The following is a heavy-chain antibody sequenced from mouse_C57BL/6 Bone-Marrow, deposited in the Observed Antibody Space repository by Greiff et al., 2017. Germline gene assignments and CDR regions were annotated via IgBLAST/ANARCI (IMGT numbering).Heavy chain of an antibody. V-gene: IGHV5-9-1*02. CDR1: GFTFSSYA. J-gene: IGHJ2*01. Sequence: EVQVVESGEGLVKPGGSLKLSCAASGFTFSSYAMSWVRQTPEKRLEWVAYISSGGDYIYYADTVKGRFTISRDNARNTLYLQMSSLKSEDTAMYYCTREEGYYSNFYFDYWGQGTTLTVSS. CDR2: ISSGGDYI. CDR3: TREEGYYSNFYFDY. D-gene: IGHD2-5*01.